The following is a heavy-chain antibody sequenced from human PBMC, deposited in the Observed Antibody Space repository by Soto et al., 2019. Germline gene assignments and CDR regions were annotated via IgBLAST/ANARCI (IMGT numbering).Heavy chain of an antibody. V-gene: IGHV1-69*01. CDR1: GGTFSSYA. D-gene: IGHD6-19*01. CDR2: IIPIFGTA. J-gene: IGHJ5*02. Sequence: QVQLVQSGAEVKKPGSSVMVSCKASGGTFSSYAISWVRQAPGQGLEWMGGIIPIFGTANYAQKFQGRVTITADESTSTAYMELSSLRSEDTAVYYCARDGDLAVAGNNWFDPWGQGTLVTVSS. CDR3: ARDGDLAVAGNNWFDP.